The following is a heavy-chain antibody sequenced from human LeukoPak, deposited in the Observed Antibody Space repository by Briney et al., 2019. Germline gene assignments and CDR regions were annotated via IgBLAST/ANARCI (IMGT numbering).Heavy chain of an antibody. CDR2: MNPNNGDS. CDR3: ARTTSFTASGYDY. Sequence: GASVKVSCKASGYTFTSYHITWVRQATGQGLEWMGWMNPNNGDSGYAQKFQGRVTITRDTSISTAYMELRSLRSEDTAVYFCARTTSFTASGYDYWGQGTLVTVSS. D-gene: IGHD6-25*01. CDR1: GYTFTSYH. J-gene: IGHJ4*02. V-gene: IGHV1-8*03.